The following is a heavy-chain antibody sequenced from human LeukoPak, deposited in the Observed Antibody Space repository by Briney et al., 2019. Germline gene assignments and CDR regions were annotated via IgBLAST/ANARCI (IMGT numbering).Heavy chain of an antibody. J-gene: IGHJ4*02. Sequence: GASVKVSCKASGYTFTGYYIHWVRQAPGQGLEWMGWIGAYNGNTNYAQKFQDRVTMTTDTSTSTAYMELRSLTSDDTAVYYCARDHDYGFDCWGQGTLVTVSS. V-gene: IGHV1-18*04. CDR3: ARDHDYGFDC. CDR2: IGAYNGNT. CDR1: GYTFTGYY. D-gene: IGHD4-17*01.